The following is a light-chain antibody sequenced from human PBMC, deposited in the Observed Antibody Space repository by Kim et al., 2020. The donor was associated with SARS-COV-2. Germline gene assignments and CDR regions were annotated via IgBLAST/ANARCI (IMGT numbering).Light chain of an antibody. CDR1: SPNIGSDY. CDR3: ASWDDSLSGLV. CDR2: RNN. J-gene: IGLJ2*01. V-gene: IGLV1-47*01. Sequence: GQRVPTSCSGSSPNIGSDYAYWYQQLPGTAPKVLIYRNNQRPSGVPDRFSGSKSDTSASLAISGLRSEDEGDYYCASWDDSLSGLVFGGGTQLTVL.